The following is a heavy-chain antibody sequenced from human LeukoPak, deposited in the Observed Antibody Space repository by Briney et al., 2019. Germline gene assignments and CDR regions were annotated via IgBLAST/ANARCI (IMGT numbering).Heavy chain of an antibody. Sequence: TSETLSLTCAVYGGSFSGNTGAGIARPPGKGWNGIGEINHSGSTNYNPSLKSRVTISVDTSKNQFSLKLSSVTAADTAVYYCARGGRSLVAAQFDLWGRGTLVTVSS. D-gene: IGHD2-15*01. CDR1: GGSFSGNT. CDR2: INHSGST. CDR3: ARGGRSLVAAQFDL. V-gene: IGHV4-34*01. J-gene: IGHJ2*01.